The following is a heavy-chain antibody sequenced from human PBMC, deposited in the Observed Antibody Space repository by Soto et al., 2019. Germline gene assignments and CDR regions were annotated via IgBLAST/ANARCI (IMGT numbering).Heavy chain of an antibody. V-gene: IGHV1-18*01. CDR3: AREWGLLGLGSKSGMYG. CDR1: GYTFTSYG. CDR2: ISAYNGNT. Sequence: DSVQVSCTASGYTFTSYGISWVRQAPGQGLEWMGWISAYNGNTNYAQKLQGRVTMTTDTSTSTAYMELRSLRSDDTAVYYCAREWGLLGLGSKSGMYGWGKGNTVTVYS. D-gene: IGHD3-10*01. J-gene: IGHJ6*04.